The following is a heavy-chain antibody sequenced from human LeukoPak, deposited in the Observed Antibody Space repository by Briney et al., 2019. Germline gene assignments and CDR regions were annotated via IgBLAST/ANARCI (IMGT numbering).Heavy chain of an antibody. CDR2: IYYSGST. CDR3: AQAASIAGATGGVN. CDR1: GGSISSSSYY. J-gene: IGHJ4*02. V-gene: IGHV4-39*07. Sequence: PSETLSLTCTVSGGSISSSSYYWGWIRQPPGKGLEWIGSIYYSGSTYYNPSLKSRVTISVDTSKNQFSLKLSSVTAADTAVYYCAQAASIAGATGGVNWGQGTLVTVSS. D-gene: IGHD1-26*01.